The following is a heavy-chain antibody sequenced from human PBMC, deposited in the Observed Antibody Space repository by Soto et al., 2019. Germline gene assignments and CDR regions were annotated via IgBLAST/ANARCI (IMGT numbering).Heavy chain of an antibody. D-gene: IGHD3-10*01. CDR1: GGTFSSYT. J-gene: IGHJ6*03. CDR2: IIPIVDIA. CDR3: ARLPVPRGYYYYMDV. V-gene: IGHV1-69*02. Sequence: QVQLVQSGAEVKKPGSSVKVSCKVSGGTFSSYTISWVRQAPGQGLEWLGRIIPIVDIAHYAQKFQGRVTITADKPTSTAYMELNSLRSEDTAIYYCARLPVPRGYYYYMDVWGKGTTVTVSS.